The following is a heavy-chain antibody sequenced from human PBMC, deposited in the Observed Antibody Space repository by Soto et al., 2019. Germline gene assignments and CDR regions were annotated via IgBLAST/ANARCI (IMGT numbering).Heavy chain of an antibody. D-gene: IGHD4-17*01. CDR1: GFTFDDYA. Sequence: EVQLVESGGGLVQPGRSLRLSCAASGFTFDDYAMHWVRQAPGKGLEWVSGISWNSGSIGYADSVKGRFTISRENAKNSLYLQMNSLGAEDTALYYCAKDIDYGDYGYFAYWGQGTLVTVSS. CDR3: AKDIDYGDYGYFAY. CDR2: ISWNSGSI. J-gene: IGHJ4*02. V-gene: IGHV3-9*01.